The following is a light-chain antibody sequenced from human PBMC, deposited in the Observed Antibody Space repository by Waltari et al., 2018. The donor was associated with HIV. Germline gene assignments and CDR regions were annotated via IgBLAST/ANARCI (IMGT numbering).Light chain of an antibody. V-gene: IGLV4-69*02. J-gene: IGLJ2*01. CDR1: SGHSSYT. CDR2: IHTDGRH. CDR3: QTWGSGIQV. Sequence: LTQSPSASASVGASVKLTCNLSSGHSSYTIAWHQQQPQKGPRYLMKIHTDGRHTKGDGIPDRFSGSSSVAERSLTISSLQSEDEADYYCQTWGSGIQVFGGGTKLTVL.